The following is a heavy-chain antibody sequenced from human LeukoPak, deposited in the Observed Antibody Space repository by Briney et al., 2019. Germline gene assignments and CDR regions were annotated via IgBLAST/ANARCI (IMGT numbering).Heavy chain of an antibody. CDR1: GFTFTDYY. J-gene: IGHJ4*02. D-gene: IGHD4-17*01. Sequence: GGSLRLSCAASGFTFTDYYMSWIRQAPGKGLEWVANINQDGSEKYYVDSVKGRFTISRDNAKTSLYLQMNTLRAEDTAVYYCARDKSYGDSEDYWGQGTLVTVSS. CDR3: ARDKSYGDSEDY. V-gene: IGHV3-7*05. CDR2: INQDGSEK.